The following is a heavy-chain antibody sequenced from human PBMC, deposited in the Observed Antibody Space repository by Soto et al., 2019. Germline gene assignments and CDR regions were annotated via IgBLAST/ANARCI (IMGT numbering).Heavy chain of an antibody. D-gene: IGHD3-10*01. CDR1: GFTFSDYY. J-gene: IGHJ5*02. CDR2: ISSSGSTI. V-gene: IGHV3-11*01. Sequence: GGSLRLSCAASGFTFSDYYMSWIRQAPGKGLEWVSYISSSGSTIYYADSVKGRFTISRDNAKNSLYLQMNSLRAEDTAVYYCARTITMVRGVIRGPNWFDPWGQGTLVTVSS. CDR3: ARTITMVRGVIRGPNWFDP.